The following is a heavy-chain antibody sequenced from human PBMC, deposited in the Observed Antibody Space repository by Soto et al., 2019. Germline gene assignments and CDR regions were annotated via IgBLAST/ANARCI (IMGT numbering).Heavy chain of an antibody. CDR1: GFTFSGYA. D-gene: IGHD3-10*01. CDR2: ISGRGTTT. J-gene: IGHJ6*02. Sequence: GGSLRLSCAASGFTFSGYAMNWVRQAPGKGLEGVSGISGRGTTTYYADSVKGRFTISRDNSMDTLYLQMNSLRAEDTALYYCAKDXGSGSYEYYYYYYALDVWGPGTTVTVSS. CDR3: AKDXGSGSYEYYYYYYALDV. V-gene: IGHV3-23*01.